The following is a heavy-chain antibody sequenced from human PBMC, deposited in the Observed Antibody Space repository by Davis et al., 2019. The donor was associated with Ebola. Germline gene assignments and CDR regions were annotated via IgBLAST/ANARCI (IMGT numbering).Heavy chain of an antibody. CDR1: GFTFSDYY. J-gene: IGHJ4*02. Sequence: GESLKISCAASGFTFSDYYMSWIRQAPGKGLEWVSYISSSGNTIYYADSVKGRFTISRDNAKNSLYLQMNNLRAEDTAVYYCAREEMATLYWGQGTLVTVSS. CDR2: ISSSGNTI. CDR3: AREEMATLY. V-gene: IGHV3-11*01. D-gene: IGHD5-24*01.